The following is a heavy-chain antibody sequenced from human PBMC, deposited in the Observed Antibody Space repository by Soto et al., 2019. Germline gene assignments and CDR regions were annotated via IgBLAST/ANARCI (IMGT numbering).Heavy chain of an antibody. V-gene: IGHV4-4*02. CDR3: ARDSLPPNYSNYAGLFY. CDR1: GGSISSSNW. D-gene: IGHD4-4*01. J-gene: IGHJ4*02. CDR2: IYHSGST. Sequence: PSETLSLTCAVSGGSISSSNWWSWVRQPPGKGLEWIGEIYHSGSTNYNPSLKSRVTMSLDTSKSHFSLKLSSVTGADTAVYYCARDSLPPNYSNYAGLFYWGQGTLVTVSS.